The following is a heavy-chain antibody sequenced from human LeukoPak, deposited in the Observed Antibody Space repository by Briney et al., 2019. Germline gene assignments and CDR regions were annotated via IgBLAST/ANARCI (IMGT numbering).Heavy chain of an antibody. CDR3: ARGLKGYCSSTSCYTDAFDI. CDR1: GYTFTSYV. J-gene: IGHJ3*02. CDR2: MNPNSGNT. V-gene: IGHV1-8*01. Sequence: GASVKVSCKASGYTFTSYVINWVRQATEQGLEWMGWMNPNSGNTGYAQKFQGRVTMTRNTSISTAYMELSSLRSEDTAVYYCARGLKGYCSSTSCYTDAFDIWGQGTMVTVSS. D-gene: IGHD2-2*02.